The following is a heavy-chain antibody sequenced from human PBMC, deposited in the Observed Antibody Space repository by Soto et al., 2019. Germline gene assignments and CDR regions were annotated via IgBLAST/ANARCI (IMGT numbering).Heavy chain of an antibody. D-gene: IGHD2-21*01. Sequence: PSETLSLTCTVSGGSISSGDYYWSWIRQPPGKGLEWIGYIYYSGSTYYNPSLKSRVTISVDTSKNQFSLKLSSVTAADTAVYYCARAPYIVVGRASWFDPWGQGTLVTVSS. CDR2: IYYSGST. CDR3: ARAPYIVVGRASWFDP. CDR1: GGSISSGDYY. J-gene: IGHJ5*02. V-gene: IGHV4-30-4*01.